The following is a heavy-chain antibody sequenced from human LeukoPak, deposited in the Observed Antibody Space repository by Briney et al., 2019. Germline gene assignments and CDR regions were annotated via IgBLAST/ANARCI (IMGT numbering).Heavy chain of an antibody. CDR1: GFTFSSYE. CDR2: ISTSSSYI. D-gene: IGHD1-14*01. J-gene: IGHJ6*03. Sequence: GGSLRLSCAASGFTFSSYEMNWVRQAPGKGLEWVSSISTSSSYIYYADSVKGRFTISRDNAKNSLYLQMNSLRAEDTAVYYCARDRGNQRGYYYYYMDVWGKGTTVTVSS. CDR3: ARDRGNQRGYYYYYMDV. V-gene: IGHV3-21*01.